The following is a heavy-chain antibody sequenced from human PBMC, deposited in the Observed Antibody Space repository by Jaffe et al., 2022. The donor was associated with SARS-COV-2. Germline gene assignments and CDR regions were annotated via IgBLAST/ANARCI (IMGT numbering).Heavy chain of an antibody. CDR1: GGSISSYY. CDR2: IYYSGST. Sequence: QVQLQESGPGLVKPSETLSLTCTVSGGSISSYYWSWIRQPPGKGLEWIGYIYYSGSTNYNPSLKSRVTISVDTSKNQFSLKLSSVTAADTAVYYCARLREYSSSSCFDYWGQGTLVTVSS. V-gene: IGHV4-59*08. D-gene: IGHD6-6*01. J-gene: IGHJ4*02. CDR3: ARLREYSSSSCFDY.